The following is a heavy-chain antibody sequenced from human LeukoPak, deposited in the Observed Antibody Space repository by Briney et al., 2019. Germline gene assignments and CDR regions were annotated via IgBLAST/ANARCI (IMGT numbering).Heavy chain of an antibody. V-gene: IGHV3-30*02. CDR3: AMQRQVRTTKAAFDL. J-gene: IGHJ3*01. D-gene: IGHD6-25*01. CDR1: GFTFSSYG. CDR2: IRYDGRNK. Sequence: GGSLRLSCAASGFTFSSYGMHWVRQAPGKGLEWVAFIRYDGRNKYYADSVKGRFTISRDNSKNTLYLQMNSLRVADTAVYFCAMQRQVRTTKAAFDLWGQGTIVTVSS.